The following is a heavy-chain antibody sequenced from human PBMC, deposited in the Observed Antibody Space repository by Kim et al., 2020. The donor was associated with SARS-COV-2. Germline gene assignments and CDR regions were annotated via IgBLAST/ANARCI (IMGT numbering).Heavy chain of an antibody. CDR1: GFTFRNYW. D-gene: IGHD3-10*01. Sequence: GGSLRLSCAASGFTFRNYWMHWVRQAPGKGLVWVSRININGSSTSYADSVKGRFTISRDNAKNTLYLQMNSLRAEDTAVYSCARADGSAQGDAFDIWGQGTMVTVSS. CDR2: ININGSST. CDR3: ARADGSAQGDAFDI. J-gene: IGHJ3*02. V-gene: IGHV3-74*01.